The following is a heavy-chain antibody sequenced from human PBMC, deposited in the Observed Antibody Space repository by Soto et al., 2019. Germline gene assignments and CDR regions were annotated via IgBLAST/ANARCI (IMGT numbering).Heavy chain of an antibody. D-gene: IGHD2-21*02. CDR1: GGSISSGGYY. V-gene: IGHV4-31*03. CDR3: ARDKWGSDGGNSGWFDP. J-gene: IGHJ5*02. CDR2: IYYSGST. Sequence: QVQLQESGPGLVKPSQTLFLICTVCGGSISSGGYYWSWIRQHPGKGLEWIGYIYYSGSTYYNPSLKSRVNISVDTSKNQFSLKLSSVTAADTAVYYCARDKWGSDGGNSGWFDPWGQATLVTVSS.